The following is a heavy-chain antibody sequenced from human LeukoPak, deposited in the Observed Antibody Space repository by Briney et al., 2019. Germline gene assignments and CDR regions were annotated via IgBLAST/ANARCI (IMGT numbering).Heavy chain of an antibody. CDR1: GGSTNNYY. Sequence: PSETLSLTCTVSGGSTNNYYWSWIRQPAGKGLEWIGRIYTSGSTNYNPSLKSRVTMSVDTSKNQFSLKLSSVTAADTAVYYCAFSGYDSLSLYFDLWGRGTLVTVSS. CDR3: AFSGYDSLSLYFDL. D-gene: IGHD5-12*01. V-gene: IGHV4-4*07. J-gene: IGHJ2*01. CDR2: IYTSGST.